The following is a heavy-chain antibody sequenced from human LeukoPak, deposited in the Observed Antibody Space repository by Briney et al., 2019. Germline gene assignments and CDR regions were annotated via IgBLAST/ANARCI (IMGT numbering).Heavy chain of an antibody. CDR2: ISSSSSTI. Sequence: GGSLRLSCAASGFTFSSYSMNWVRQAPGKGLEWVSYISSSSSTIYYADSVKGRFTISRDNAKNSLYLQMNSLRAEDTAVYYCARAGQLPEDDYYYYYGMDVWGQGTTVTVSS. J-gene: IGHJ6*02. CDR1: GFTFSSYS. D-gene: IGHD5-24*01. V-gene: IGHV3-48*01. CDR3: ARAGQLPEDDYYYYYGMDV.